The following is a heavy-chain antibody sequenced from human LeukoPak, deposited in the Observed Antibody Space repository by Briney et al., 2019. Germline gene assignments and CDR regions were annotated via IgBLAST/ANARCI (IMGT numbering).Heavy chain of an antibody. CDR3: ARSLVGKLGPPY. CDR2: ISYSGGST. V-gene: IGHV3-23*01. J-gene: IGHJ4*02. D-gene: IGHD1-26*01. Sequence: GGSLRLSCAASGFTFSGYAMSWVRQTPGKGLAWVSTISYSGGSTYYADSVKGRFTISRDNSKNTLYLQMNSLRAEDTAVYYCARSLVGKLGPPYWGQGTLVTVSS. CDR1: GFTFSGYA.